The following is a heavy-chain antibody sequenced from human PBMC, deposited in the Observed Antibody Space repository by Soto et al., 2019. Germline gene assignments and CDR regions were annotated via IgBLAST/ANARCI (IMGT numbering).Heavy chain of an antibody. J-gene: IGHJ4*02. CDR1: AFTLRSYG. D-gene: IGHD2-15*01. V-gene: IGHV3-33*01. CDR3: ARGVCGGGTCYVSARSGY. CDR2: IWYDGSNK. Sequence: QVQLVESGGGVVQPGRSLRLSCTASAFTLRSYGIHWVRQAPGKGLEWVAVIWYDGSNKYYADSVKGRFTISRDTSSNAAYLQMTPLRAEDASVYSSARGVCGGGTCYVSARSGYWGQGALVAVSS.